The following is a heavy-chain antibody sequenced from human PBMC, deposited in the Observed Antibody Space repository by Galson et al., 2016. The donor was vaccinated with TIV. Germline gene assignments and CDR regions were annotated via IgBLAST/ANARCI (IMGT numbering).Heavy chain of an antibody. D-gene: IGHD3-22*01. CDR3: ASFPFYYDNSSTPFDY. Sequence: SVKVSCKASGFIFTSSAVQWVRQARGQRLEWIGWIVVGSGNTNYAQNFQERVTITRDMSTSTVYMELSSLRPEDTAVYYCASFPFYYDNSSTPFDYWGQGTLVTVSS. J-gene: IGHJ4*02. V-gene: IGHV1-58*01. CDR1: GFIFTSSA. CDR2: IVVGSGNT.